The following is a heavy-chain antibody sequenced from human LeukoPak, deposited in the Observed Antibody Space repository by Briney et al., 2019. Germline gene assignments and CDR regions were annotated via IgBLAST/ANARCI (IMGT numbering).Heavy chain of an antibody. D-gene: IGHD3-22*01. J-gene: IGHJ1*01. Sequence: PSETLSLTCTISGGFISSSSYYWGWIRQPPGKGLEWIGDIYYTGSTYYNASLKSRVSISIDTSNNHFSLKLSSVTAADTTLYYCARRRYYDGTGYLDWGQGTLVTVSS. CDR2: IYYTGST. CDR3: ARRRYYDGTGYLD. V-gene: IGHV4-39*02. CDR1: GGFISSSSYY.